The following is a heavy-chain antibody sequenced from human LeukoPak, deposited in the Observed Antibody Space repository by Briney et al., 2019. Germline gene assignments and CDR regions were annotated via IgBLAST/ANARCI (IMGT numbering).Heavy chain of an antibody. Sequence: GGSLRLSCAASGFTFSSYWMSWVRQAPGKGLEWVANIKQDGSEKYYVDSVKGRFTISRDNAKNSLYLQMNSLRAEDTAVYYCASGLYDFWSGYAKARGNYWGQGTLVTASS. V-gene: IGHV3-7*01. D-gene: IGHD3-3*01. CDR2: IKQDGSEK. CDR1: GFTFSSYW. J-gene: IGHJ4*02. CDR3: ASGLYDFWSGYAKARGNY.